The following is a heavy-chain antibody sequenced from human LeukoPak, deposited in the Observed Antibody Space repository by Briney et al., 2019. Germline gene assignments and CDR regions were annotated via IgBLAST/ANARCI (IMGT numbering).Heavy chain of an antibody. CDR2: INHSGST. J-gene: IGHJ4*02. V-gene: IGHV4-34*01. CDR1: GGSFSGYY. Sequence: SETLSLTCTVYGGSFSGYYWSWIRQPPGKGLEWIGEINHSGSTNYNPSLKSRVTISVDTSKNQFSLKLSSVTAADTAVYYCARFLMGATPTDYWGQGTLVTVSS. D-gene: IGHD1-26*01. CDR3: ARFLMGATPTDY.